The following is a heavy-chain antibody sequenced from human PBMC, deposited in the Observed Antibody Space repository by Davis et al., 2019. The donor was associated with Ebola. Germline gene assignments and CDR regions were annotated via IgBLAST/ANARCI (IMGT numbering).Heavy chain of an antibody. Sequence: GESLKISCAASGFTFSSYAMSWVRQAPGKGLEWVSAISGSGGSTYYADSVKGRFTISRDNSKNTLYLQMNSLRDEDTAVYYCAREWGGCSSTSCYFYYYYMDVWGKGTTVTVSS. V-gene: IGHV3-23*01. CDR3: AREWGGCSSTSCYFYYYYMDV. J-gene: IGHJ6*03. CDR2: ISGSGGST. CDR1: GFTFSSYA. D-gene: IGHD2-2*01.